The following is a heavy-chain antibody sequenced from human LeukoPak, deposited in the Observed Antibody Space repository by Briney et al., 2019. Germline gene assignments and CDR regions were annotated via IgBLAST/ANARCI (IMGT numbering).Heavy chain of an antibody. V-gene: IGHV3-7*01. CDR1: GFTFSSYW. Sequence: GGSLRLSCAASGFTFSSYWMSWVRQAPGQGLEWVANIKQDGSEKYYVDSVKGRFTISRDNAKNSLYLQMSSLRAEDTAVYYCARTRGYSYGYGFDYWGQGTLVTVSS. CDR2: IKQDGSEK. J-gene: IGHJ4*02. D-gene: IGHD5-18*01. CDR3: ARTRGYSYGYGFDY.